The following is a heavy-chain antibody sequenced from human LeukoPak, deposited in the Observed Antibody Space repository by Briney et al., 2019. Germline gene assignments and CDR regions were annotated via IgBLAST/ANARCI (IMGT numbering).Heavy chain of an antibody. CDR1: GGTFSSYA. V-gene: IGHV1-69*05. Sequence: ASVKVSCKASGGTFSSYAISWVRQAPGQGLEWMGGIIPIFGTANYAQKFQGRVTMTRDTSTSTVYMELSSLRSEDTAVYYCARASLGYYGMDVWGQGTTVTVSS. CDR2: IIPIFGTA. D-gene: IGHD3-10*01. J-gene: IGHJ6*02. CDR3: ARASLGYYGMDV.